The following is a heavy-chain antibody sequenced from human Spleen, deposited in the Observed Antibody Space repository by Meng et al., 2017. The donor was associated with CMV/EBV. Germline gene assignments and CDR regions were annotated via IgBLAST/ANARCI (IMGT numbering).Heavy chain of an antibody. CDR1: GYSIGRGYS. CDR2: IYHSGTT. Sequence: SETLSLTCTVSGYSIGRGYSWGWIRQPPGKGLEWIGSIYHSGTTYYNPSLKSRVTISIETSRNLFSLRLSSVTAADTAVYYCAREDDSQNSGYTFQIWGQGTLVTVSS. V-gene: IGHV4-38-2*02. D-gene: IGHD3-22*01. CDR3: AREDDSQNSGYTFQI. J-gene: IGHJ4*02.